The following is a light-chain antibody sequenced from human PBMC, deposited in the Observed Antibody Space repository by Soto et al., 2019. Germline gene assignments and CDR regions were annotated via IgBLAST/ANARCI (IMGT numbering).Light chain of an antibody. CDR2: DAS. CDR3: QQRSSWPLT. Sequence: EIVLTQSPATLSLSPGERAALSCRASQGVSRFLAWYQQKPGQAPRLLIYDASNRATGIPARFSGSGSGTDFTLAISSLGPEDFAVYYCQQRSSWPLTFGGGTKVEIK. J-gene: IGKJ4*01. V-gene: IGKV3-11*01. CDR1: QGVSRF.